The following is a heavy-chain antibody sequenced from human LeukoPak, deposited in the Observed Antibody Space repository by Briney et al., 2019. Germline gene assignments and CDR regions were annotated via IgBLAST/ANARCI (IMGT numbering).Heavy chain of an antibody. CDR3: ATREI. CDR2: INHSGST. J-gene: IGHJ4*02. D-gene: IGHD1-26*01. V-gene: IGHV4-34*01. CDR1: GGSFSYFY. Sequence: SETLSLTCAVYGGSFSYFYWSWIRQPPGKGLEWIGEINHSGSTNYNPSLKGRVTISVDTSKNQFSLKLASVTAADTAVYYCATREIWGQGTLVTVSS.